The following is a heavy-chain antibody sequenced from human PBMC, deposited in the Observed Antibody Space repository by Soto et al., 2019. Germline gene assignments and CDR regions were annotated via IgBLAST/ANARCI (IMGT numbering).Heavy chain of an antibody. J-gene: IGHJ4*02. V-gene: IGHV4-59*01. CDR1: GGSISSYY. CDR3: ARSSIVGATPGYFDY. CDR2: IYYSGST. Sequence: ASETLSLTCTVSGGSISSYYWSWIRQPPGKGLEWIGYIYYSGSTNYNPSLKSRVTISVDTSKNQFSLKLSSVTAADTAVYYCARSSIVGATPGYFDYWGQGTLVTVSS. D-gene: IGHD1-26*01.